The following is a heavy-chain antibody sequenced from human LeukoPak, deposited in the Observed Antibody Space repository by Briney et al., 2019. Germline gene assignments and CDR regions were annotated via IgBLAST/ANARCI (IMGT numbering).Heavy chain of an antibody. V-gene: IGHV1-69*05. CDR3: ARGKYYYYGMDV. CDR2: IIPIFGTA. CDR1: GGTFSSYA. Sequence: GASVKVSCKASGGTFSSYAISWVRQAPGQGLEWMGGIIPIFGTANYAQKFQGRVTMTRNTSISTAYMELSSLRSEDTAVYYCARGKYYYYGMDVWGQGTTVTVSS. J-gene: IGHJ6*02.